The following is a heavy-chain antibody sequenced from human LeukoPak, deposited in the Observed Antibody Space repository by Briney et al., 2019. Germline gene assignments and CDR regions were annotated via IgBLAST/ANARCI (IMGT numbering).Heavy chain of an antibody. Sequence: KPGGSLRLSCAASGLTLSDYYMNWIRQAPGKGLEWVSYIRSSDTYTNYADSVKGRFTISRDNAKNSLFLQMNSLRAEDTAVYYCARSSKDAFDIWGQGTVVTVSS. J-gene: IGHJ3*02. CDR1: GLTLSDYY. CDR3: ARSSKDAFDI. V-gene: IGHV3-11*03. CDR2: IRSSDTYT.